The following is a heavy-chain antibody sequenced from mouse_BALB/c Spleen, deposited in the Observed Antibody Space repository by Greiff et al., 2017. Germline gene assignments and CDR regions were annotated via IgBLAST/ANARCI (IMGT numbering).Heavy chain of an antibody. CDR1: GFTFSSYA. V-gene: IGHV5-9-4*01. D-gene: IGHD3-3*01. Sequence: EVKVVESGGGLVKPGGSLKLSCAASGFTFSSYAMSWVRQSPEKRLEWVAEISSGGSYTYYPDTVTGRFTISRDNAKNTLYLEMSSLRSEDTAMYYCARVEGGEGPFAYWGQGTLVTVSA. J-gene: IGHJ3*01. CDR2: ISSGGSYT. CDR3: ARVEGGEGPFAY.